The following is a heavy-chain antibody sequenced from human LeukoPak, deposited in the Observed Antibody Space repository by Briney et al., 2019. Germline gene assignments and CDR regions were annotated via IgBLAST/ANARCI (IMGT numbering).Heavy chain of an antibody. V-gene: IGHV4-59*01. CDR1: GGSISSYY. CDR2: IYYSGST. D-gene: IGHD6-13*01. Sequence: SETLSLTCTVSGGSISSYYWSWIRQPPGKGLEWIGYIYYSGSTNYNPSLKSRVTISVDTSKNQFSLKLSSVTAADTAVYYCARVMDGSSWFAYFDYWGQGTLVTVSS. CDR3: ARVMDGSSWFAYFDY. J-gene: IGHJ4*02.